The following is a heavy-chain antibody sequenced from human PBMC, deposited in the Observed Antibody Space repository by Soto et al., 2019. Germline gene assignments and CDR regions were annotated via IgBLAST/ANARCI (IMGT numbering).Heavy chain of an antibody. CDR3: ARGPRYYYDSSGYYYSPGYYGMDV. V-gene: IGHV4-30-4*01. CDR1: GGSISSGDYY. J-gene: IGHJ6*02. Sequence: GPGPATPSETLSLTCTVSGGSISSGDYYWSWIRQPPGKGLEWIGYIYYSGSTYYNPSLKSRVTISVDTSKNQFSLKLSSVTAADTAVYYCARGPRYYYDSSGYYYSPGYYGMDVWGQGTTVTVS. D-gene: IGHD3-22*01. CDR2: IYYSGST.